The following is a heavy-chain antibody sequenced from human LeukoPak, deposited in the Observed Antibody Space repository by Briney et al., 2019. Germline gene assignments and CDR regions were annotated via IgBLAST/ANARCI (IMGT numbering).Heavy chain of an antibody. CDR2: IRYDESRT. Sequence: GGSLRLSCAASGFTFSSNGVHWVRKAPGKGLEWVALIRYDESRTYYADSVRGRFTISRDNSQSTLYLQMNSLRAEDTAVYHCARELGYCSSGDCYSDYWGQGTLVTVSS. D-gene: IGHD2-15*01. V-gene: IGHV3-30*02. CDR3: ARELGYCSSGDCYSDY. CDR1: GFTFSSNG. J-gene: IGHJ4*02.